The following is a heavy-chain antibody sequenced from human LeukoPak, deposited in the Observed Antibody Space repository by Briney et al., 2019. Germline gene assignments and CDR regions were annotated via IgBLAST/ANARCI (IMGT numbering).Heavy chain of an antibody. V-gene: IGHV4-39*01. CDR1: GGSISSYY. CDR3: ARHRDSSSWSFDY. Sequence: PSETLSLTCTVSGGSISSYYWGWIRQPPGKGLEWIGSIYYSGSTYYNPSLKSRVTISVDTSKNQFSLKLSSVAAADTAVYYCARHRDSSSWSFDYWGQGTLVTVSS. CDR2: IYYSGST. D-gene: IGHD6-6*01. J-gene: IGHJ4*02.